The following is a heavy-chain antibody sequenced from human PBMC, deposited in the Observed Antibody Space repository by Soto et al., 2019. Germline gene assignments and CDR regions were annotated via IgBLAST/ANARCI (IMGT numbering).Heavy chain of an antibody. J-gene: IGHJ4*02. CDR1: GYTFTGYY. CDR2: INPNSGGT. D-gene: IGHD6-19*01. V-gene: IGHV1-2*04. Sequence: ASVKVSCKASGYTFTGYYMHWVRQAPGQGLEWMGWINPNSGGTNYAQKFQGWVTMTRDTSISTAYMELSRLRSDDTAVYYCARQLAVAGTGFDYWGQGTLVTVSS. CDR3: ARQLAVAGTGFDY.